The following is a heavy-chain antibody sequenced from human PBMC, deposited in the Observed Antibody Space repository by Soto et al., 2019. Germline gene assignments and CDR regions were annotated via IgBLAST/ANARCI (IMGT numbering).Heavy chain of an antibody. CDR3: ARATSSSSSWYPN. V-gene: IGHV1-3*01. J-gene: IGHJ1*01. D-gene: IGHD6-13*01. CDR1: GYTFTSYA. Sequence: QVQLVQSGAEVKKPGASVKVSCKASGYTFTSYAMHWVRQAPGQRLEWMGWINAGNGNTIYSQKFQGRVTITRDTSASTAYMELSSLRSEDTAVYYCARATSSSSSWYPNWGQGTLVTVSS. CDR2: INAGNGNT.